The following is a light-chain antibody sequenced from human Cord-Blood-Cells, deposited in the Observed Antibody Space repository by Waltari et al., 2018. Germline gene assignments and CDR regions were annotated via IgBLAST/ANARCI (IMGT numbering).Light chain of an antibody. CDR3: CSYAGSSTYV. J-gene: IGLJ1*01. V-gene: IGLV2-23*02. CDR2: EVS. CDR1: SSDVGSYNL. Sequence: QSALTQPASVSASPGQSITISCTGTSSDVGSYNLLSWYQQHPGKAPKLMIYEVSKRPSGVSNRFSGSKSGNTASLTISGLQAEDEADYYCCSYAGSSTYVFGTGTKVTVL.